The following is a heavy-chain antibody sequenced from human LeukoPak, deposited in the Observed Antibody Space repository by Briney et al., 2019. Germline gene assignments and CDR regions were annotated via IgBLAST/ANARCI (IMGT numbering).Heavy chain of an antibody. Sequence: PSETLSLTCTVACGSISSGCWYWSLRRQPPGKGLEWVVYYYDSASTNYNPSLKSRVTISVDTSKNPFSLKLSSVTAADTAVYYCGSDNQGVEYWGWG. CDR2: YYDSAST. CDR3: GSDNQGVEY. CDR1: CGSISSGCWY. D-gene: IGHD1-14*01. V-gene: IGHV4-61*01. J-gene: IGHJ4*02.